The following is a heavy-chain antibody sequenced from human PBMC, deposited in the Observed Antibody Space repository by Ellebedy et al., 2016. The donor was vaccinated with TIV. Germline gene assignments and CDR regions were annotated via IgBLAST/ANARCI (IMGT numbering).Heavy chain of an antibody. CDR2: MRYDGSNK. CDR3: AKFPYYYDSSGYSF. Sequence: PGGSLRLSCAASGFTFSDYGMHWVRQAPGKGLEWVAFMRYDGSNKYYADSVKGRFTISRDNSKNTLYLRMNSLGAEDTAVYYCAKFPYYYDSSGYSFWGQGTLVTVSS. CDR1: GFTFSDYG. D-gene: IGHD3-22*01. J-gene: IGHJ4*02. V-gene: IGHV3-30*02.